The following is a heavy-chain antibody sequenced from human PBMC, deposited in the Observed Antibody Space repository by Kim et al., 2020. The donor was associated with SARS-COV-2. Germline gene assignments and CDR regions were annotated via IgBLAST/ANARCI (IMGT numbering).Heavy chain of an antibody. CDR3: ARGIFGDPVAFDM. D-gene: IGHD3-3*01. Sequence: ADSVKGRFTISRDNAKNTVSLQMDILSAEETGIYYCARGIFGDPVAFDMLGQGTVVTVSS. V-gene: IGHV3-74*01. J-gene: IGHJ3*02.